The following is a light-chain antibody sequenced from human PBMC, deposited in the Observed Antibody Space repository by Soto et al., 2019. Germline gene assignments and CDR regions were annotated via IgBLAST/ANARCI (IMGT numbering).Light chain of an antibody. CDR2: GAS. J-gene: IGKJ1*01. Sequence: EIVLTHSPATVSVSPWERVTLSCRASQSVDINLAWYQQKPGQAPRLLIYGASTRATDMPGRFSGRGAGAEFTLTISSLQSEDFAVYYCQQYRSWPRTFGQGTKVDIK. CDR1: QSVDIN. CDR3: QQYRSWPRT. V-gene: IGKV3-15*01.